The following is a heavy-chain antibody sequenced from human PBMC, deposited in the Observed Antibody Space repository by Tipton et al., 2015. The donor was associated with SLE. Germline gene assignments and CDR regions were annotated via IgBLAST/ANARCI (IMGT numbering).Heavy chain of an antibody. V-gene: IGHV4-61*02. J-gene: IGHJ3*02. CDR1: GDSINSGPYY. CDR3: ARDIDDSDAFDI. CDR2: MYTSGDT. Sequence: TLSLTCTVSGDSINSGPYYWSWIRQPAGKALEWIGRMYTSGDTHYNPSLKSRVTISADTSKNQFSLKLRSVTVADTAVYYCARDIDDSDAFDIWGQGTMVTVSS. D-gene: IGHD1-1*01.